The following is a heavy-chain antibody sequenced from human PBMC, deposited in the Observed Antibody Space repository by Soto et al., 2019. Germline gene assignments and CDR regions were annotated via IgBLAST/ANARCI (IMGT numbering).Heavy chain of an antibody. J-gene: IGHJ6*02. CDR3: AKDFKVSGSHYGTLNYYYGMDV. V-gene: IGHV3-30*18. CDR1: GFTFSKYG. Sequence: GGSLRLSCEASGFTFSKYGMQWVRQAPGKGLEWVAVISYDGYLKYYVDSVKGRFTVARDNSKNTPFLEMNSLRVEDTAVYFCAKDFKVSGSHYGTLNYYYGMDVWGQGTTVTVSS. D-gene: IGHD3-10*01. CDR2: ISYDGYLK.